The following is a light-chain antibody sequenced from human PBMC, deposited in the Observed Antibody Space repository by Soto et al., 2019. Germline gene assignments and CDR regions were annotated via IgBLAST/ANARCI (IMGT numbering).Light chain of an antibody. J-gene: IGKJ1*01. Sequence: ERVMTQSPATLSVSPGDRSTLSCMANQSVRSNLAWYQQRPCQAPRLLIYGASTRAAGVPARFSGSGSGTEFTLTISSLQYEDFAVYYCQQYNNWHPRTFGQGTKVDIK. CDR2: GAS. CDR1: QSVRSN. V-gene: IGKV3-15*01. CDR3: QQYNNWHPRT.